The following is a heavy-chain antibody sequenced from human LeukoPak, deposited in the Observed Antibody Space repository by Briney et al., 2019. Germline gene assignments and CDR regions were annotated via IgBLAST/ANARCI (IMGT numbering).Heavy chain of an antibody. CDR1: GFTFSNAW. V-gene: IGHV3-15*01. CDR2: IKSKTDGGTT. CDR3: TTDWGQLLSAFDI. D-gene: IGHD1-26*01. J-gene: IGHJ3*02. Sequence: GGSLRLSCAASGFTFSNAWMSWVRQAPGEGQEWVGRIKSKTDGGTTDYAAPVKGRFTISRDDSKNTLYLQMNSLKTEDTAVYYCTTDWGQLLSAFDIWGQGTMVTVS.